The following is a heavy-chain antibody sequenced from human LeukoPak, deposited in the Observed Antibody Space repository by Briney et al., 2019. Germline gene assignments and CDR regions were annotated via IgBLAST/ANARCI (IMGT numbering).Heavy chain of an antibody. D-gene: IGHD1-7*01. Sequence: GGSLRLSCAASGFTFSSYWMSWVRQAPGKGLEWVANIKQDGSEKYYVDSVKGRFTISRDNAKNSLYLQMNSLRAEDTAVYYCARDSPSTGTTSPDEYYYYYYMDVWGKGTTVTVSS. CDR3: ARDSPSTGTTSPDEYYYYYYMDV. J-gene: IGHJ6*03. CDR2: IKQDGSEK. CDR1: GFTFSSYW. V-gene: IGHV3-7*01.